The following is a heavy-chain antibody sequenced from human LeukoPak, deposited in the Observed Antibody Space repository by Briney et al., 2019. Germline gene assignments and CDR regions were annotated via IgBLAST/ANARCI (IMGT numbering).Heavy chain of an antibody. V-gene: IGHV1-69-2*01. CDR3: ARNAGSYRQPQHRYNWFDP. J-gene: IGHJ5*02. CDR1: GYTFTDYY. CDR2: VDPEDGET. Sequence: GASVKISCKVSGYTFTDYYMHWVQQAPGKGLEWMGLVDPEDGETIYAEKFQGRVTMTRDTSTSTVYMELSSLRSEDTAVYYCARNAGSYRQPQHRYNWFDPWGQGTLVTVSS. D-gene: IGHD3-10*01.